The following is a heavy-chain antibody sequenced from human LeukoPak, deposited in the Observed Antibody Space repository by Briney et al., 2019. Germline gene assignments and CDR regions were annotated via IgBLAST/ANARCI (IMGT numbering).Heavy chain of an antibody. J-gene: IGHJ3*02. CDR2: ISSSSSTI. CDR3: ARVVVAANPDAFDI. V-gene: IGHV3-48*02. Sequence: PGGSLRLSCAASGFTFSNYNINWVRQAPGKGLEWLSYISSSSSTIYYAHSVKGRFTISRDNAKNSLYLQMNSLRDEDTAVYYCARVVVAANPDAFDIWGQGTMVTVSS. CDR1: GFTFSNYN. D-gene: IGHD2-15*01.